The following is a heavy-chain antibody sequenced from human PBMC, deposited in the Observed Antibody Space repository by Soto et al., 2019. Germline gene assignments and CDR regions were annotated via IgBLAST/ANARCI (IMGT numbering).Heavy chain of an antibody. J-gene: IGHJ6*03. CDR1: GGSIISYY. CDR2: IYYSGST. Sequence: SETLSLTSTVSGGSIISYYWSWILQPPGKGLEWIGYIYYSGSTNYNPSLKSRVTISVDTSKNQFSLKLSSVTAADSDVYYCARQSPCSSTSCYRSSLFLSSDRSYYYYYMVGWGKGIMVTVSS. D-gene: IGHD2-2*01. CDR3: ARQSPCSSTSCYRSSLFLSSDRSYYYYYMVG. V-gene: IGHV4-59*08.